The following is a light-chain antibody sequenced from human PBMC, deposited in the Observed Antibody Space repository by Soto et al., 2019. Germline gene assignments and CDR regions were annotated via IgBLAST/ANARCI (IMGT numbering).Light chain of an antibody. CDR2: EVS. V-gene: IGLV2-8*01. J-gene: IGLJ1*01. CDR3: SSYAGSNTYV. CDR1: SSDIGNYNF. Sequence: QSALTQPPSASGSPGQSVAVSCTGTSSDIGNYNFVSWYQQHPGKAPKLMIYEVSKRPSGVPDRFSGSKSGNTASLTVSGLQAEDEADYYCSSYAGSNTYVFGTGTKATVL.